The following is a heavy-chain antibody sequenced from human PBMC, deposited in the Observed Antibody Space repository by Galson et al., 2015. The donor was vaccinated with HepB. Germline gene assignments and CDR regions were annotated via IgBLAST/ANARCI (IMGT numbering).Heavy chain of an antibody. J-gene: IGHJ6*03. V-gene: IGHV1-18*01. CDR3: ARDGGYCSSTSCYEGDMDV. CDR1: GYTFTSYG. CDR2: ISAYNGNT. Sequence: SVKVSCKASGYTFTSYGISWVRQAPGQGLEWMGWISAYNGNTNYAQKLQGRVTMTTDTSTSTAYMELRSLRSDDTAVYYCARDGGYCSSTSCYEGDMDVWGKGTTVTVSS. D-gene: IGHD2-2*01.